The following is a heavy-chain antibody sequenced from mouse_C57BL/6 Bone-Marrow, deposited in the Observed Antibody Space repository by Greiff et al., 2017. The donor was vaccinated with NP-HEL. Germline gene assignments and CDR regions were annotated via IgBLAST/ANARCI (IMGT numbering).Heavy chain of an antibody. CDR2: IWGVGST. V-gene: IGHV2-6*01. Sequence: QVHVKQSGPGLVAPSQSLSITCTVSGFSLTSYGVDWVRQSPGKGLEWLGVIWGVGSTNYNSALKSRLSISKDNSKSQVFLKMNSLQTDDTAMYYCATSYGSSLAWFAYWGQGTLVTVSA. CDR1: GFSLTSYG. J-gene: IGHJ3*01. D-gene: IGHD1-1*01. CDR3: ATSYGSSLAWFAY.